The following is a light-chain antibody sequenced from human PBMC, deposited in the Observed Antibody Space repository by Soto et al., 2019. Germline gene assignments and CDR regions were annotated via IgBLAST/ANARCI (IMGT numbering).Light chain of an antibody. CDR3: KYYDTSLSGMIGIYV. CDR1: TPKIRASLD. V-gene: IGLV1-40*01. Sequence: QSALKQPPAGSGGPGQRVTISRTGTTPKIRASLDMNGYKHHQGKAPKLLSYSNSHRPPGVPSRFSGSKSGTSASLAITGLQAEDEGDYYCKYYDTSLSGMIGIYVSGRGTKVTV. CDR2: SNS. J-gene: IGLJ1*01.